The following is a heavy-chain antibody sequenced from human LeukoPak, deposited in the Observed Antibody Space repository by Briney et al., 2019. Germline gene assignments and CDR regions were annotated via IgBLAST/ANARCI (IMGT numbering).Heavy chain of an antibody. J-gene: IGHJ4*02. V-gene: IGHV3-11*01. Sequence: PGGSLRLSCAASGFTFSDYYMSWIRQAPGKGLEGVSYISSSGSTIYYADSVKGRFTISRDNAKDSLYLQMNSLRAEDTAVYYCARSRLYRSSGYSYGYWGQGTLVTVSS. CDR3: ARSRLYRSSGYSYGY. D-gene: IGHD5-18*01. CDR2: ISSSGSTI. CDR1: GFTFSDYY.